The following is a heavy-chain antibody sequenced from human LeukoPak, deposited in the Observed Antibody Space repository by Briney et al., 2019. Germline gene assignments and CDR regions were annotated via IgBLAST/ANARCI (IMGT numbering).Heavy chain of an antibody. Sequence: PGGSLRLSCAASGFTFSSSWMSWVRQAPEKGLEWVANIKPDGSEEHSVDSVKGRFTISRDNAKNSLCLQMNSLRAEDTAVYYCARRATIFGVVIIRVFDYWGQGTLVTVSS. CDR2: IKPDGSEE. V-gene: IGHV3-7*01. CDR3: ARRATIFGVVIIRVFDY. CDR1: GFTFSSSW. J-gene: IGHJ4*02. D-gene: IGHD3-3*01.